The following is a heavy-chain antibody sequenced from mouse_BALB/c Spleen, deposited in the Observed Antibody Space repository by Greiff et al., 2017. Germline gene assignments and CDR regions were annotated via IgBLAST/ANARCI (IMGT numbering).Heavy chain of an antibody. V-gene: IGHV1-7*01. D-gene: IGHD6-5*01. Sequence: VQGVESGAELAKPGASVKMSCKASGYTFTSYWMHWVKQRPGQGLEWIGYINPSTGYTEYNQKFKDKATLTADKSSSTAYMQLSSLTSEDSAVYYCARAYAHAMDYWGQGTSVTVSS. CDR2: INPSTGYT. CDR3: ARAYAHAMDY. J-gene: IGHJ4*01. CDR1: GYTFTSYW.